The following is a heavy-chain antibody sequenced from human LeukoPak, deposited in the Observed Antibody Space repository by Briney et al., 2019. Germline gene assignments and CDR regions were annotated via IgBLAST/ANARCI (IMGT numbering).Heavy chain of an antibody. V-gene: IGHV4-59*08. CDR1: GGSISGYY. CDR3: ARRTYYYASGSSNFDH. J-gene: IGHJ4*02. CDR2: ISYSGST. Sequence: SETLSLTCTVSGGSISGYYWSWIRRPPGKGLEWVGYISYSGSTYYSPSLQSRITTSVDTSKNQFSLKLRSVTAADTAVYYCARRTYYYASGSSNFDHWGQGTLVTVSS. D-gene: IGHD3-10*01.